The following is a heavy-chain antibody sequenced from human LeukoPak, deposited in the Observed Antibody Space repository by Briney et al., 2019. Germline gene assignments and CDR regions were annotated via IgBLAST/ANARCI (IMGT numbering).Heavy chain of an antibody. CDR3: ARAQYSSSPNPDAFDI. V-gene: IGHV1-69*13. CDR2: IIPIFGTA. D-gene: IGHD6-6*01. Sequence: SVKVSCKASGGTFSSYAISWVRQAPGQGLEWMGGIIPIFGTANYAQKFQGRVTITADESTSTAYMELSSLRSEDTAVYYCARAQYSSSPNPDAFDIWGQGTMVTVSS. CDR1: GGTFSSYA. J-gene: IGHJ3*02.